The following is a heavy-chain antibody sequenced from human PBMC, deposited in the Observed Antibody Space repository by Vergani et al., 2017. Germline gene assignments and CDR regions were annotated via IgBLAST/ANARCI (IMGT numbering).Heavy chain of an antibody. CDR2: ISSSGSTI. CDR1: GFIFSSYE. J-gene: IGHJ6*03. CDR3: ASSQPSDGQGGNVWFGELIVYYMDV. D-gene: IGHD3-10*01. V-gene: IGHV3-48*03. Sequence: EVQLVESGGGLVQPGGSLRLSCAASGFIFSSYEMNWVRQAPGKGLEWVSYISSSGSTIYYADSVKGRFTISRDNAKNSLYLQMNSLRAEDTAVYYCASSQPSDGQGGNVWFGELIVYYMDVWGKGTTVTVSS.